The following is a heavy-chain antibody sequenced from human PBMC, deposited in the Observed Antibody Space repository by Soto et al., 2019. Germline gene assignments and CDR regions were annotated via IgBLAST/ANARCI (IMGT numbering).Heavy chain of an antibody. CDR3: ARTCARYATGCVDY. Sequence: ASVKVSCKASGGTFSSFTIDWVRQAPGQGLEWMGRIIPILGITHYAQKFQGRVTIDADKSSSTAYMEVSSLRSGDTAMYYCARTCARYATGCVDYWGQGTLVTVSS. V-gene: IGHV1-69*02. CDR2: IIPILGIT. CDR1: GGTFSSFT. D-gene: IGHD6-25*01. J-gene: IGHJ4*02.